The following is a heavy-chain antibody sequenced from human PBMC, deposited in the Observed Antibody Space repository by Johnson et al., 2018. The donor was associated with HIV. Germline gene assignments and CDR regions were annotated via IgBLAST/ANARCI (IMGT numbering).Heavy chain of an antibody. J-gene: IGHJ3*02. D-gene: IGHD6-19*01. CDR2: ISYDGSNK. CDR1: AFSFSDHY. CDR3: ARGRATPQSYGSGWHEMSQYTFDI. Sequence: QVQLMESGGGVVQPGGSLRLSCAASAFSFSDHYMGWVRQAPGKGLEWVAVISYDGSNKYYADSVKGRFTISRDNSKNTLYLQMNSLGAEETAVYYCARGRATPQSYGSGWHEMSQYTFDIWGRGTMVTVSS. V-gene: IGHV3-30*03.